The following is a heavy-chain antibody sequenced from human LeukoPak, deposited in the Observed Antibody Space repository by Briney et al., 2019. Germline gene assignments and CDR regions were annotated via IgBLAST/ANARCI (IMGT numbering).Heavy chain of an antibody. Sequence: GASVKVSCKASGYSFTSYAMNWVRQAPGQGLEWMGWISAYNGNTNYAQKLQGRVTMTTDTSTSTAYMELRSLRSDDTAVYYCARFQRDGDACDIWGQGTMVTVSS. CDR3: ARFQRDGDACDI. CDR1: GYSFTSYA. CDR2: ISAYNGNT. V-gene: IGHV1-18*01. J-gene: IGHJ3*02.